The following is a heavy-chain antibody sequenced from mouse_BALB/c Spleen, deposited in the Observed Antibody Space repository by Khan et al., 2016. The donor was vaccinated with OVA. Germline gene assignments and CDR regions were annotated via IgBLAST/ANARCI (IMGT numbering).Heavy chain of an antibody. CDR1: GFTFSSYS. CDR2: ISSGGDYT. Sequence: EVELVESGGDLVKPGGSLTLSCAASGFTFSSYSMSWVRQTPDKRLEWVASISSGGDYTYFPDSVTGRFTISRDNADNALFLQMSRLRSEDTALYFWASHLTGSFDYGGQGTLVTVSA. D-gene: IGHD4-1*01. CDR3: ASHLTGSFDY. J-gene: IGHJ3*01. V-gene: IGHV5-6*01.